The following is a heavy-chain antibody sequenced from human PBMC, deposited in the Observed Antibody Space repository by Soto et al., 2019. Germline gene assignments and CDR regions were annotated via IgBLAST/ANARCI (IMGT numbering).Heavy chain of an antibody. Sequence: QVELVQSGAEVKKPGASVTVTCKASGYSFTAYFMHWVRQAPGQGLEWVGRINPSSGSTSYAQKFQGRVTMTRDTSTSTVYMKVSSLRSEDTAVFYCARASGIFVYGMDVWGQGTTVTVSS. V-gene: IGHV1-46*01. J-gene: IGHJ6*02. CDR3: ARASGIFVYGMDV. D-gene: IGHD3-10*01. CDR1: GYSFTAYF. CDR2: INPSSGST.